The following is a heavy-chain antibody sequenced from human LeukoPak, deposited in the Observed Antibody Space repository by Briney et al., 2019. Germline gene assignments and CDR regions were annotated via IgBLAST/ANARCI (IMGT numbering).Heavy chain of an antibody. V-gene: IGHV3-15*01. CDR2: IQSKTDGGTT. CDR3: TFSPTGYYYDTSE. D-gene: IGHD3-22*01. J-gene: IGHJ4*02. CDR1: GFPFSVAW. Sequence: GGSLRLSCAGSGFPFSVAWMSWVRQAPGKGLEWVGLIQSKTDGGTTVYAGSVKGRFTFSRDDSKNTVYLQMNSLKAEDTAVYYCTFSPTGYYYDTSEWGQGTLVTVSS.